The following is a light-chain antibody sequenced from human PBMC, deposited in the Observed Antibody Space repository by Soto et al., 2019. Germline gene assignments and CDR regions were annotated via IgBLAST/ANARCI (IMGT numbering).Light chain of an antibody. V-gene: IGLV2-18*02. CDR2: EVS. CDR1: SSDVGSYNR. J-gene: IGLJ1*01. CDR3: NSYTGSSTYV. Sequence: QSVLTQPPSVSGSPGQSDAISCTGTSSDVGSYNRVSWYQQPPGAAPKLMIYEVSNRPSGVPDRFSGSKSGNTASLTISGLQAEDEADYYCNSYTGSSTYVFGTGTKSPS.